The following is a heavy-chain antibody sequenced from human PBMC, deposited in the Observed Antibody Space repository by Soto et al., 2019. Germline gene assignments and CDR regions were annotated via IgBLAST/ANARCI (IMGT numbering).Heavy chain of an antibody. CDR3: ATRASGSDVDY. Sequence: EVQLLESGGGLVQPGGSLRLSCAASGFTFSSYAMSWVRQAPGKGLEWVSVISGSGGSTYYADSVKGRFTISRDNSTNTLYLQMNTLRAEETAVYYCATRASGSDVDYWGQGTLVTVSS. CDR1: GFTFSSYA. D-gene: IGHD3-10*01. J-gene: IGHJ4*02. CDR2: ISGSGGST. V-gene: IGHV3-23*01.